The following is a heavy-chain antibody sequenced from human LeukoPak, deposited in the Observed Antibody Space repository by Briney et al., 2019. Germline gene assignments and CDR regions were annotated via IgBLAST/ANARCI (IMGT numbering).Heavy chain of an antibody. CDR2: ISGSGGST. D-gene: IGHD3-22*01. V-gene: IGHV3-23*01. Sequence: PGGSLRLSCAASGFTFSSYAMSWVRQAPGKGLEWVSAISGSGGSTYYADSVKGRFTISRDNSKNTLYLQMNSLRAEDTAVYCCAKDQWDMIVVVNSAFDIWGQGTMVTVSS. CDR1: GFTFSSYA. CDR3: AKDQWDMIVVVNSAFDI. J-gene: IGHJ3*02.